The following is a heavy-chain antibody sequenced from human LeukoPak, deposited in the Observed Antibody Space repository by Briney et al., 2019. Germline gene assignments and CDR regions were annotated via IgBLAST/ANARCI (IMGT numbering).Heavy chain of an antibody. CDR2: IYYSGSN. CDR3: ARFISSSWYYFDY. J-gene: IGHJ4*02. CDR1: GGSIRSHY. V-gene: IGHV4-59*11. Sequence: PSETLSLTCTVSGGSIRSHYWSWIRQPPGKGLEWIGYIYYSGSNNYNPPLKSRVTISVDTSKNQFSLKLSSVTAADPAVYYCARFISSSWYYFDYWGQGTLVTVSS. D-gene: IGHD6-13*01.